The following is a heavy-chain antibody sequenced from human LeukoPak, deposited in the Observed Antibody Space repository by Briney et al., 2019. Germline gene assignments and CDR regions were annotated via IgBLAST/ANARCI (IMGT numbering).Heavy chain of an antibody. CDR2: IYYSGST. D-gene: IGHD3-3*01. CDR3: ARSSGFGVVNLPFDY. Sequence: ASETLSLTCTVSGGSISSYHWSWIRQPPGKGLEWIGYIYYSGSTNYNPSLKSRVTISVDTSKNQFSLKLSSVTAADTAVYYCARSSGFGVVNLPFDYWGQGTLVTVSS. V-gene: IGHV4-59*08. J-gene: IGHJ4*02. CDR1: GGSISSYH.